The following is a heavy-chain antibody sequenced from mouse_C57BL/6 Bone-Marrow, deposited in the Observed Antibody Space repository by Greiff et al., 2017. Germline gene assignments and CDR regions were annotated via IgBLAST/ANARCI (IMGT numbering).Heavy chain of an antibody. CDR3: LRDGDYDSYWYFDV. Sequence: ELQVVESGGGLVQPKGSLKLSCAASGFTFNTYAMHWVRQAPGKGLEWVARIRRKSSNYATYYADSVKDRFTISRDDSQSMLYLQMNNLKTEDAAMYYCLRDGDYDSYWYFDVWGTGTTVTVSS. D-gene: IGHD2-4*01. CDR2: IRRKSSNYAT. J-gene: IGHJ1*03. CDR1: GFTFNTYA. V-gene: IGHV10-3*01.